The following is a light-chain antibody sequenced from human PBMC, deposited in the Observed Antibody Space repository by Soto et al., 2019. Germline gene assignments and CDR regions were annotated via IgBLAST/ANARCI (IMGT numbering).Light chain of an antibody. CDR3: GPWDTSLSAYG. V-gene: IGLV1-51*01. Sequence: AVLTEPPPASATPGWKATISCSVRSSNIGGNSVSWYQQLPGTAPKLLISDDNKRPPGIPDRFSGSKSGTSATLGITGFQTGDEAEYYCGPWDTSLSAYGLGNGTNVTVL. CDR2: DDN. CDR1: SSNIGGNS. J-gene: IGLJ1*01.